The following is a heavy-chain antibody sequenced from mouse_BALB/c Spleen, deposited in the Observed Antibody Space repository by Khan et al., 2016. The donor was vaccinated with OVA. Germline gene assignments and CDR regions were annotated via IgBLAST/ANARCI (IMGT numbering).Heavy chain of an antibody. V-gene: IGHV5-6*01. J-gene: IGHJ3*01. CDR3: ARLAYYYNSEGFAY. D-gene: IGHD1-1*01. CDR2: ISSGGHYT. Sequence: EVELVESGGDLVKPGGSLKLSCVASGFTFSTYGMSWVRQTPDMRLEWVATISSGGHYTYYPDSVKGRFTISRDNAKNTLCLQMSSLKSEDTAIYYCARLAYYYNSEGFAYWGQGTLVTVSA. CDR1: GFTFSTYG.